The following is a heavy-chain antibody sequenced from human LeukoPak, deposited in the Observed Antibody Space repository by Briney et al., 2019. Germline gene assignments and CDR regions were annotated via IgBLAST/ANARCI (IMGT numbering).Heavy chain of an antibody. V-gene: IGHV1-69*05. J-gene: IGHJ3*02. CDR1: GGTFSSYA. CDR3: ARKGGSYYTVPYAFDI. Sequence: ASVKVSCKASGGTFSSYAISWVRQAPGQGLEWMGGIIPIFGTANYAQKFQGRVTITTDESTSTAYMELSSLRSEDTAVYYCARKGGSYYTVPYAFDIWGQGTMVTVSS. D-gene: IGHD1-26*01. CDR2: IIPIFGTA.